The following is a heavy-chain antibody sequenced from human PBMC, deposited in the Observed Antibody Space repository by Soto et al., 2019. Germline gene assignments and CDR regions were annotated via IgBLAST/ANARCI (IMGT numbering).Heavy chain of an antibody. CDR2: IYYSGST. V-gene: IGHV4-59*01. CDR1: GGSISSYY. D-gene: IGHD3-10*01. CDR3: ARDYYGSGSYPRAGWFDP. J-gene: IGHJ5*02. Sequence: SETLSLTCTVSGGSISSYYWSWIRQPPGKGLEWIGYIYYSGSTNYNPSLKSRVTISVDTSKNQFSLKLSSVTAADTAVYYCARDYYGSGSYPRAGWFDPWGQGTLVTVSS.